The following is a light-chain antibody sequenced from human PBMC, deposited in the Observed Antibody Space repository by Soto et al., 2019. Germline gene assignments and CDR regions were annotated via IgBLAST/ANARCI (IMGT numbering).Light chain of an antibody. CDR2: DNS. V-gene: IGLV1-51*01. CDR1: SSNIGDNF. J-gene: IGLJ2*01. CDR3: ATWDSQLSAVV. Sequence: QSVLTQPPSMSAAPGQKVPISCSGSSSNIGDNFVSWYQHLPGTAPKLLIFDNSQRPSEIPDRFFGSKSGTIATLAITGPQTGDEAVYYCATWDSQLSAVVFGGGTQLTVL.